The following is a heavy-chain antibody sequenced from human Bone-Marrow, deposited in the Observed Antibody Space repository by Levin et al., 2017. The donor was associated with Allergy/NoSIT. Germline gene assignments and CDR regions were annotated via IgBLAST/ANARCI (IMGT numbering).Heavy chain of an antibody. CDR2: IKQDGSEK. CDR3: ARDTLEPGIFAYYYYYGMDV. V-gene: IGHV3-7*01. Sequence: SGGSLRLSCAASGFTFSSYWMSWVRQAPGKGLEWVANIKQDGSEKYYVDSVKGRFTISRDNAKNSLYLQMNSLRAEDTAVYYCARDTLEPGIFAYYYYYGMDVWGQGTTVTVSS. D-gene: IGHD1-1*01. CDR1: GFTFSSYW. J-gene: IGHJ6*02.